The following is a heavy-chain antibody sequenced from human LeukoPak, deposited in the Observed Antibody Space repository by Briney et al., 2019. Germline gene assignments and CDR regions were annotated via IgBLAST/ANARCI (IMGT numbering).Heavy chain of an antibody. CDR3: ARGTRATIDYYYYYMDV. Sequence: AGGSLRLSCAASGFTFSSYSMNWVRQAPGKGLEWVSSISSSSSYIYYADSVKGRFTISRDNAKNSLYLQMNSLRAEDTALYYCARGTRATIDYYYYYMDVWGKGTTVTVSS. D-gene: IGHD1-26*01. CDR1: GFTFSSYS. V-gene: IGHV3-21*04. CDR2: ISSSSSYI. J-gene: IGHJ6*03.